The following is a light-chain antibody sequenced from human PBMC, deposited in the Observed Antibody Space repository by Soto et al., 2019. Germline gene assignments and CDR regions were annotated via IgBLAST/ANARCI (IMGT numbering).Light chain of an antibody. CDR3: QQYHSYWT. Sequence: DIQMTLSPSTLSASVGDTVTVTGRASQSVSGWLAWYQQTPGKAPKLLIYDASSLESGVPQRFSGSGSGTEFTLTISSLQTDDFSTYYCQQYHSYWTFGQGTKVDIK. V-gene: IGKV1-5*01. CDR2: DAS. J-gene: IGKJ1*01. CDR1: QSVSGW.